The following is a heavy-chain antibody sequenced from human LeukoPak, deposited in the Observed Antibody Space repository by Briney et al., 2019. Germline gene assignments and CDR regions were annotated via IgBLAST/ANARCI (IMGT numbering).Heavy chain of an antibody. D-gene: IGHD1-26*01. CDR1: GFTFSSYW. Sequence: GVLRLSCAASGFTFSSYWMSWVRQAPGKGLEWVANIKQDGSENYYVESVKGRFTISKDNAKNSLYLQMNSLRDEDTAVYYCARYSGSTLFNYWGQGTLVTVSS. CDR3: ARYSGSTLFNY. CDR2: IKQDGSEN. V-gene: IGHV3-7*01. J-gene: IGHJ4*02.